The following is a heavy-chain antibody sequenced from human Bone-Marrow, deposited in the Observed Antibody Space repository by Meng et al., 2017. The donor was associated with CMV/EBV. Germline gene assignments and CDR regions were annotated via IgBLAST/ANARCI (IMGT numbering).Heavy chain of an antibody. CDR1: GGTVSNYV. CDR2: TNPPIGTT. CDR3: ASLTYYYDNYAYQGMDV. D-gene: IGHD3-22*01. V-gene: IGHV1-69*06. Sequence: SVKVSCKASGGTVSNYVISWLRQAPGEGLEWMGGTNPPIGTTHYAQKFQGRVTITADKSTTTVYMDLSSLRSEDTAVYYCASLTYYYDNYAYQGMDVWGQGTTVTVSS. J-gene: IGHJ6*02.